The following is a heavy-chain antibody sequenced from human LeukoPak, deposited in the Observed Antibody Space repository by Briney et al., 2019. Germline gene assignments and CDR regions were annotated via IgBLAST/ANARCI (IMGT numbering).Heavy chain of an antibody. D-gene: IGHD6-19*01. J-gene: IGHJ4*02. CDR2: LYHSGST. V-gene: IGHV4-39*01. CDR1: GGSISSSDYY. CDR3: ARLLAVAGNWHFDY. Sequence: SETQSLTCTVSGGSISSSDYYWGWIRQPPGKGLEWIGSLYHSGSTYYNPSFKSRVTISVDTSKNQFSLKLSSVTAADTAVYYCARLLAVAGNWHFDYWGQGTLVTVSS.